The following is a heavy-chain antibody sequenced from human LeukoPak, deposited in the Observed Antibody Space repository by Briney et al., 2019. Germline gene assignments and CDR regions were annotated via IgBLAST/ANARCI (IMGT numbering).Heavy chain of an antibody. V-gene: IGHV4-39*01. J-gene: IGHJ4*02. Sequence: SETLSLTCTVSGGSISSSSYFWGWIRQPPGKGLEWIGSIYYSGSTYYNPSLKSRVTISVDTSKKQFSLKLSSVTAADTAVYYCAWTYYYDSSGYLELDYWGQGTLVTVSS. CDR3: AWTYYYDSSGYLELDY. D-gene: IGHD3-22*01. CDR2: IYYSGST. CDR1: GGSISSSSYF.